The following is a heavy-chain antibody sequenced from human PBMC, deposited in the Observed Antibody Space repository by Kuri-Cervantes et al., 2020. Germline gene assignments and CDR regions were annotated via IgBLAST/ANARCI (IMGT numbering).Heavy chain of an antibody. CDR3: TTVRFDPYCSGGSCSDAFDI. D-gene: IGHD2-15*01. V-gene: IGHV3-15*01. CDR2: IKSKTDGGTT. CDR1: GFTFSNAW. Sequence: GGSLRLSCAASGFTFSNAWLSWVRQAPGKGLEWVGRIKSKTDGGTTDYSAPVKGRFTISRDDPKNTLYLQMNSLKTEDTAVYYCTTVRFDPYCSGGSCSDAFDIWGQGTMVTVSS. J-gene: IGHJ3*02.